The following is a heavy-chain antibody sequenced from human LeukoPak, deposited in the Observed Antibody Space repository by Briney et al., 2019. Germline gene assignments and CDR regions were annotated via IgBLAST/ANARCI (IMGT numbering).Heavy chain of an antibody. D-gene: IGHD3-22*01. CDR1: GFTFSDFY. CDR3: ARSPSYYYDSSGYYPRGWYYFDY. V-gene: IGHV3-11*04. Sequence: PGGSLRLSCAASGFTFSDFYMSWIRQAPGKGLEWVSYISSSGNTKYYADSVKGRFTMSRDNAKNSLYLQMDSLRAEDTAVYYCARSPSYYYDSSGYYPRGWYYFDYWGQGTLVTVSS. CDR2: ISSSGNTK. J-gene: IGHJ4*02.